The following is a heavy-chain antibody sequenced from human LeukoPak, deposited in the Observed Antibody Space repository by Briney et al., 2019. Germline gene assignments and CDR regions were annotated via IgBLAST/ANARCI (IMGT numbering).Heavy chain of an antibody. CDR2: ISGSGSVI. CDR3: ARDGDAPGTTDWYFDL. CDR1: GFTFRNYE. J-gene: IGHJ2*01. D-gene: IGHD2-21*02. Sequence: RPGRSLRLSCVASGFTFRNYEMNWVRQAPGKGLEWISYISGSGSVIKYADSVKGRFTISRDNADNSLFLQMNGLRAEDTAAYYCARDGDAPGTTDWYFDLWGRGTLVTFST. V-gene: IGHV3-48*03.